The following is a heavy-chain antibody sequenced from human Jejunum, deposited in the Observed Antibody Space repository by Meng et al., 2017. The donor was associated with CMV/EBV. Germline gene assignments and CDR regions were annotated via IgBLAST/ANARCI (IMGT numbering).Heavy chain of an antibody. D-gene: IGHD3-10*01. CDR2: ISTSGDNT. J-gene: IGHJ4*02. Sequence: TFSNYAMHWVRRAPGKGLEWVSFISTSGDNTYYADAVKGRFTISRDNSKNTLYLQMNSLRAEDTAVYYCAKGFHYGSGSYPGTFNYWGQGTLVTVSS. CDR1: TFSNYA. CDR3: AKGFHYGSGSYPGTFNY. V-gene: IGHV3-23*01.